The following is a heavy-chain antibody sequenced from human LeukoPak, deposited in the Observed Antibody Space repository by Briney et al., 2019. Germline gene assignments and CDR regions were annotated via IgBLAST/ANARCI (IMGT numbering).Heavy chain of an antibody. CDR3: ARVLAGEYFYFDY. D-gene: IGHD3-9*01. J-gene: IGHJ4*02. CDR2: INPNSGGT. CDR1: GYTFTGYY. V-gene: IGHV1-2*02. Sequence: ASVKVSCKASGYTFTGYYMHWVRQAPGQGLEWMGWINPNSGGTNYAQKFQGRVTMTRDTSISTAYMELSRLRSDDTAVHYCARVLAGEYFYFDYWGQGTLVTVSS.